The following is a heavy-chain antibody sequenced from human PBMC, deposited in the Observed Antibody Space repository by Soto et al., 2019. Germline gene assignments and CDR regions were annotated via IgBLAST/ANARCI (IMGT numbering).Heavy chain of an antibody. CDR1: GFTFSSYA. CDR2: ISYDGSNK. J-gene: IGHJ4*02. CDR3: ARDRIGGRRGEGYADY. V-gene: IGHV3-30-3*01. D-gene: IGHD3-10*01. Sequence: QVQLVESGGGVVQPGRSLRLSCAASGFTFSSYAMHWVRQAPGKGLEWVAVISYDGSNKYYADSVKGRFTISRDNSKNTLYLQMNSLRAEDTAVYDCARDRIGGRRGEGYADYWGQGTLVTVSS.